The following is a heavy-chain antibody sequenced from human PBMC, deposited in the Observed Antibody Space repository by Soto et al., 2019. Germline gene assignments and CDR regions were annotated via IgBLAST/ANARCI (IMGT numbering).Heavy chain of an antibody. V-gene: IGHV4-4*02. Sequence: QVQLQVSGPGLVKPSGTLSLTCAVSGVSISSHDWWTWVRQPPGKGLEWIGESHQSGNTNYNSSLESRVTISVDKSKNQFSLKLTSVTVADTGVYYCATRDSSRFYWGQGTLVTVSS. J-gene: IGHJ4*02. CDR1: GVSISSHDW. CDR2: SHQSGNT. CDR3: ATRDSSRFY. D-gene: IGHD6-13*01.